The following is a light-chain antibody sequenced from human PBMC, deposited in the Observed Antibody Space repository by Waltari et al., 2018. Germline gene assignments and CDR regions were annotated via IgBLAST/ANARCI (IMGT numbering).Light chain of an antibody. Sequence: QSVLTQPPSVSEAPRQRVTISCSGSSSNIGNNVVNWYQQLPGKAPKLLIYYDDLLPSWVSYRFSGSKSGTSASLAISGLQSEDEADYYCAAWDDSLNGNVFGSGTKVTVL. J-gene: IGLJ6*01. CDR3: AAWDDSLNGNV. CDR2: YDD. V-gene: IGLV1-36*01. CDR1: SSNIGNNV.